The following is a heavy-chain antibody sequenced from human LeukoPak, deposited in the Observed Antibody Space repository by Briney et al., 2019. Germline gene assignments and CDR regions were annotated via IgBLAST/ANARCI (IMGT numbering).Heavy chain of an antibody. D-gene: IGHD2-2*01. CDR3: AKMRCSSTSCYPADY. CDR1: GFTFSSYA. Sequence: GGSLRLSCAASGFTFSSYAMSWVRHAPGKGLGWVSAISGSGGSTYYAGSVKGRFTISRDNSKNTLYLQMNSLRAEDTAVYYCAKMRCSSTSCYPADYWGQGTLVTVSS. J-gene: IGHJ4*02. V-gene: IGHV3-23*01. CDR2: ISGSGGST.